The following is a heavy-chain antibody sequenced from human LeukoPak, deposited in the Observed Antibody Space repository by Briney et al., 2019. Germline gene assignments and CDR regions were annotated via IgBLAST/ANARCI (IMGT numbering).Heavy chain of an antibody. D-gene: IGHD3-10*01. CDR3: ARDCGLLWFGECDDY. J-gene: IGHJ4*02. CDR2: IYYSGST. V-gene: IGHV4-39*07. CDR1: GGSLSSSSYY. Sequence: SETLSLTCTVSGGSLSSSSYYWGWIRQPPGKGLEWIGSIYYSGSTYYNPSLKSRVTISVDTSKNQFSLKLSSVTAADTVVYYCARDCGLLWFGECDDYWGQGTLVTVSS.